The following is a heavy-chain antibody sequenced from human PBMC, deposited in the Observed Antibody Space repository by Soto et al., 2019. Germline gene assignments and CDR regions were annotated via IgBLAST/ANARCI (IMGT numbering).Heavy chain of an antibody. J-gene: IGHJ6*02. CDR1: GYTFTSYD. V-gene: IGHV1-8*01. D-gene: IGHD5-12*01. CDR2: MNPNSGNT. CDR3: AGDGGLGDGYTSVDV. Sequence: QVQLVQSGAEVKKPGASVKVSCKASGYTFTSYDINWVRQATGQGLEWMGWMNPNSGNTGYAQKFQGRVTMXXNXSXTTAYMELSSLRSEDTAVYYCAGDGGLGDGYTSVDVWGQGTTVTVSS.